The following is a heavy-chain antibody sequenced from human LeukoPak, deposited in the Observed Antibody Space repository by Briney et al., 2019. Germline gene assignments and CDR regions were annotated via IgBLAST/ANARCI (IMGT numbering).Heavy chain of an antibody. V-gene: IGHV1-18*01. D-gene: IGHD6-13*01. J-gene: IGHJ4*02. Sequence: GASVKVSCKASGYTFRSHGIYWVRQAPGQRLEWMGWISPYNDETNYARMFRDRVIMTTETSTTTAYMELRGLTSDDTAVYFCAREADTNSWYRPAFRLLDVWGQGTLVTVSS. CDR3: AREADTNSWYRPAFRLLDV. CDR2: ISPYNDET. CDR1: GYTFRSHG.